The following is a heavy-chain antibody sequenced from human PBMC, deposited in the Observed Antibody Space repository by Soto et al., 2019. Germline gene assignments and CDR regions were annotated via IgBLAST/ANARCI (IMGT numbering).Heavy chain of an antibody. CDR3: ARRLYLIHGDYVIDY. CDR2: ISAYNGNT. V-gene: IGHV1-18*01. J-gene: IGHJ4*02. CDR1: GYTFTSYG. Sequence: ASVKVSCKASGYTFTSYGISWVRQAPGQGLEWMGWISAYNGNTNYAQKLQGRVTMTTDTSTSTAYMELRSLRSDDTAVYYRARRLYLIHGDYVIDYWGQGIRVTVSS. D-gene: IGHD4-17*01.